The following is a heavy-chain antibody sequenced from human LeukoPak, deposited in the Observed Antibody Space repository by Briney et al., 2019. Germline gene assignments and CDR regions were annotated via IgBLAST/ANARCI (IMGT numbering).Heavy chain of an antibody. D-gene: IGHD6-19*01. CDR3: ARRYQWVVFDY. Sequence: GGSLRLSCAASGFTFSDYYMSWIRQAPGKGLEWVSYISSGGSTIYYADSVKGRFTISRDNAKNSLYLQMNSRRAKDTALYYCARRYQWVVFDYWGQGTLVTVSS. J-gene: IGHJ4*02. CDR2: ISSGGSTI. V-gene: IGHV3-11*01. CDR1: GFTFSDYY.